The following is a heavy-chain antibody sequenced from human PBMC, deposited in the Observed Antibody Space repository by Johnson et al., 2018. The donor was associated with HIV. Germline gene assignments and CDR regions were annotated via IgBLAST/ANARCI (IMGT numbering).Heavy chain of an antibody. D-gene: IGHD3-10*01. V-gene: IGHV3-20*04. J-gene: IGHJ3*02. CDR2: INRDGSST. CDR3: ARVQLLADDVFNI. CDR1: GFTFDDYG. Sequence: VQLVESGGGVVRPGGSLRLSCAASGFTFDDYGMSWVRQVPGKGLEWVSRINRDGSSTSYADSVTGRFTISRDNAKNTLYLQMDSLGAEDTAVYYCARVQLLADDVFNIWGQGTMVTVSS.